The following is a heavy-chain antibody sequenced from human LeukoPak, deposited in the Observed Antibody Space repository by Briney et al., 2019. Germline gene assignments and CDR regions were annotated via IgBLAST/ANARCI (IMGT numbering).Heavy chain of an antibody. CDR1: GGTFSSYT. Sequence: ASVKVSCKASGGTFSSYTISWVRQAPGQGLEWMGRIIPILGIASYARKFQGRVTITADKSTSTAYMELSSLRSEDTAVYYCASWRQIGGNLRFDYWGQGTLVTVSS. CDR2: IIPILGIA. V-gene: IGHV1-69*02. J-gene: IGHJ4*02. CDR3: ASWRQIGGNLRFDY. D-gene: IGHD4-23*01.